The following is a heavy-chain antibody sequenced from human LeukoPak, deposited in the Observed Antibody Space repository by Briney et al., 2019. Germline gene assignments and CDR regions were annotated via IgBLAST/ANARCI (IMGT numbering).Heavy chain of an antibody. J-gene: IGHJ4*02. CDR2: VDWYDDK. V-gene: IGHV2-70*04. CDR1: GFSLSTSGMR. D-gene: IGHD3-22*01. Sequence: ESGPTLVNPTQTLTLTCTFSGFSLSTSGMRVSWIRQPPGKALEWLARVDWYDDKFYSTSLKTRLTISKDTSKNQVVLTMTNMDPVDTATYYCARIGPYDSSGYYLFDYWGQGTLVTVSS. CDR3: ARIGPYDSSGYYLFDY.